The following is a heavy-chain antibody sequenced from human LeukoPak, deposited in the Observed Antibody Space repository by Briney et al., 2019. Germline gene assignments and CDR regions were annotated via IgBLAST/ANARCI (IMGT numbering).Heavy chain of an antibody. V-gene: IGHV3-11*01. D-gene: IGHD3-22*01. J-gene: IGHJ3*02. CDR3: AKSMIVVVIEFGAFDI. Sequence: GGSLRLSCAASGFTFSDYYMSWIRQAPGKGLEWVSYISSSGSTIYYADSVKGRFTISRDNSKNTLYLQMNSLRAEDTAVYYCAKSMIVVVIEFGAFDIWGQGTMVTVSS. CDR2: ISSSGSTI. CDR1: GFTFSDYY.